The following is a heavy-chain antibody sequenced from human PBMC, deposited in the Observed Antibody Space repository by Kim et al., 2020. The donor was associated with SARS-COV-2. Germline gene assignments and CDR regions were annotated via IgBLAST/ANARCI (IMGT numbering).Heavy chain of an antibody. CDR3: ARVIGGNAWPTEGWLDP. V-gene: IGHV1-2*02. Sequence: ASVKVSCKASGYAFTGYFVHWVRQAPGQGPQWMGWINFNSGDANYAQNFQGRVTMTRDTSSTTVYMDLSGLRPDDTAVYYCARVIGGNAWPTEGWLDPWGQGTLVTVSS. J-gene: IGHJ5*02. CDR2: INFNSGDA. D-gene: IGHD2-2*01. CDR1: GYAFTGYF.